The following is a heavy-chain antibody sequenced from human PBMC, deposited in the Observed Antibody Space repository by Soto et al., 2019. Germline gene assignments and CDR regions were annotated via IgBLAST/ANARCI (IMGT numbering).Heavy chain of an antibody. V-gene: IGHV3-11*01. Sequence: PGGSLRLSCAASGFDFSDYYMTWIRQAPRRGLEWISYISSGGNIIYYADSVRGRFTISRDNAKNSLYLQMNSLRAEDTAVYYCARIGSWFFDYWGQGTLVTVSS. CDR2: ISSGGNII. J-gene: IGHJ4*02. CDR1: GFDFSDYY. D-gene: IGHD6-13*01. CDR3: ARIGSWFFDY.